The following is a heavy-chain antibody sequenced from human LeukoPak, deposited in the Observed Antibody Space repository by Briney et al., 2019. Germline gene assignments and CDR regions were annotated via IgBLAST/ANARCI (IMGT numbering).Heavy chain of an antibody. CDR2: ISGSGGST. Sequence: GGSLRLSCAASRFTFSIYAMSWVRQAPGKGLEWVSGISGSGGSTYYADSVKGRFTISRDNSKNTLYLQMNSLRVEDTAVYYCAKEGDVVVPAAIPFFDYWGQGTLVTVSS. J-gene: IGHJ4*02. D-gene: IGHD2-2*01. CDR1: RFTFSIYA. CDR3: AKEGDVVVPAAIPFFDY. V-gene: IGHV3-23*01.